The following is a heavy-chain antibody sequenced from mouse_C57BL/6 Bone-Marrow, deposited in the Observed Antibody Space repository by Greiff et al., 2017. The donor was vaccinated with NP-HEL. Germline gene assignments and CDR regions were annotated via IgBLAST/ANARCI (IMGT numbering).Heavy chain of an antibody. J-gene: IGHJ2*01. CDR1: GYTFTSYW. CDR3: ARLAIYYGKRYYFDY. CDR2: IYPSDSET. Sequence: QVQLQQPGAELVRPGSSVKLSCKASGYTFTSYWMDWVKQRPGQGLEWIGNIYPSDSETHYNQKFKDKATLTVDKSSSTAYMQLSSLTSEDSAVYYCARLAIYYGKRYYFDYWGKGTTLTVSS. V-gene: IGHV1-61*01. D-gene: IGHD2-1*01.